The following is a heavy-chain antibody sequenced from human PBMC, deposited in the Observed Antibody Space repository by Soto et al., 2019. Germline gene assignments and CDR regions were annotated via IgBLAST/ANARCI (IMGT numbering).Heavy chain of an antibody. V-gene: IGHV4-30-2*01. D-gene: IGHD2-8*02. J-gene: IGHJ4*02. CDR2: IYRNGNT. Sequence: QLQLQESGSGLVKPSQTLSLTCTVSGASVSSGGYAWTWIRQPPAKALEWIGYIYRNGNTHYNPSLKSRVTMSADRSKNQFSLELSSVTAADTAVYFCARETTGFIFDYWGRGILVTVSP. CDR3: ARETTGFIFDY. CDR1: GASVSSGGYA.